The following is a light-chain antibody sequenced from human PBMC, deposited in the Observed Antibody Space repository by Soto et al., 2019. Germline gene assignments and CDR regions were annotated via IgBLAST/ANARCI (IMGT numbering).Light chain of an antibody. Sequence: EIVLTQSPATLSVSPGERAALSCRASQSVSSSYLAWYQQKPGQAPRLLIYGASNRATGIPDRFSGSGSGTDFTLTISRLEPEDFAVYYCQQYGSSGTFGQGTNVDIK. V-gene: IGKV3-20*01. CDR2: GAS. CDR1: QSVSSSY. J-gene: IGKJ1*01. CDR3: QQYGSSGT.